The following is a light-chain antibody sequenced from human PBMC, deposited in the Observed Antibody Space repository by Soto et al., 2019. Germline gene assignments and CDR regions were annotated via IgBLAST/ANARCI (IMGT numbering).Light chain of an antibody. Sequence: SYELTQPPSVSGAPGKTASVACGGSNIGSKSVHWYQKKSGQAPVLVMYYDSDRPSGIPERFSGSNSGNTATLTISSVEAGDEADYYCQVWDISSGHVVFGGGTKLTVL. CDR1: NIGSKS. J-gene: IGLJ3*02. CDR2: YDS. V-gene: IGLV3-21*01. CDR3: QVWDISSGHVV.